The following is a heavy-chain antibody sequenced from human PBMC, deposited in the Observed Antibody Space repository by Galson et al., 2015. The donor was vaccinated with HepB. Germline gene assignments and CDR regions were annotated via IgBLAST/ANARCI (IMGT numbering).Heavy chain of an antibody. CDR1: GYTFSNVG. J-gene: IGHJ5*02. V-gene: IGHV1-18*01. D-gene: IGHD3-10*01. Sequence: SGAEVKKPGASATVSCTTSGYTFSNVGISWMRQAPGQGLEWVGWISGYRGYTNYAQRLQGRVSLTTDTSTTTPYLEVRSLSSDDTAIYYCARDTPLKDMRGVTIQGLVHHHWGQGTLVTVSS. CDR3: ARDTPLKDMRGVTIQGLVHHH. CDR2: ISGYRGYT.